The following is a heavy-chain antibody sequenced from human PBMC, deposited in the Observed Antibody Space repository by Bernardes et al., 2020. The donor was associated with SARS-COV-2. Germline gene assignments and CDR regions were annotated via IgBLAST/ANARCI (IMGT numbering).Heavy chain of an antibody. V-gene: IGHV2-5*01. J-gene: IGHJ3*02. CDR3: AHHYYDYSAYYLDAFDI. CDR2: IYWNDDK. Sequence: SGPTLVKPTQTLTLTCTFSGFSLSTSGVGVGWVRQPPGKALEWLALIYWNDDKHYSPSLKSGVTITKDTSKNHVVLTMTNMDPVDTATYYCAHHYYDYSAYYLDAFDIWGQGTAVTVSS. D-gene: IGHD3-22*01. CDR1: GFSLSTSGVG.